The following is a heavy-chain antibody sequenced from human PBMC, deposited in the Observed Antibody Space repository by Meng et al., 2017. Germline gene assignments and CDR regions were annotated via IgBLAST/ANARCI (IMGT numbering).Heavy chain of an antibody. Sequence: QVPLVQSGAEVKKPGASVKVSCKASGYTFTSYAMHWVRQAPGQRLEWMGWINAGNGNTKYSQKFQGRVTITRDTSASTAYMELSSLRSEDTAVYYCARVLPATIFGVVIDSWFDPWGQGTLVTVSS. CDR1: GYTFTSYA. V-gene: IGHV1-3*01. CDR2: INAGNGNT. J-gene: IGHJ5*02. D-gene: IGHD3-3*01. CDR3: ARVLPATIFGVVIDSWFDP.